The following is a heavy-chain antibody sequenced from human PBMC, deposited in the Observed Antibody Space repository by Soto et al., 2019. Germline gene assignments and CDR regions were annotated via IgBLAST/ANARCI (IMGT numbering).Heavy chain of an antibody. J-gene: IGHJ3*02. CDR1: GGTFSSYA. V-gene: IGHV1-69*13. D-gene: IGHD5-12*01. Sequence: SVKVACKASGGTFSSYAISWVRQAPGQGLEWMGGIIPIFGTANYAQKFQGRVTITADESTSTAYMELSSLRSEDTAVYYCASRSGYDVHAFDIWGQGTMVTVSS. CDR2: IIPIFGTA. CDR3: ASRSGYDVHAFDI.